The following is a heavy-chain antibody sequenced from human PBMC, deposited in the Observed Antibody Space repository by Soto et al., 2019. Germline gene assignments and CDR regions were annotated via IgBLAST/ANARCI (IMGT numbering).Heavy chain of an antibody. CDR3: ARHRGITMVRGVQGGFDP. Sequence: GASVKVSCKASGGTFSSYTISWVRQAPGQGLEWMGWVNPNSGGTNYAQKFQGWVTMTRDTSISTAYMELSRLRSDDTAVYYCARHRGITMVRGVQGGFDPWGQGTLVTVSS. CDR1: GGTFSSYT. J-gene: IGHJ5*02. D-gene: IGHD3-10*01. V-gene: IGHV1-2*04. CDR2: VNPNSGGT.